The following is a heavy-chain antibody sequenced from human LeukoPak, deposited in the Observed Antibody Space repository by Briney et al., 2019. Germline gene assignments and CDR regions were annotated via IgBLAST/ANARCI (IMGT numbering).Heavy chain of an antibody. J-gene: IGHJ4*02. CDR1: GGSVSSGTYY. CDR3: ARLAVAGMSHFDY. CDR2: IYYSGST. Sequence: SETLSLTCSVPGGSVSSGTYYWSWIRQPPGKGLEWIGYIYYSGSTNYNPSLKSRVTISVDTSKNQFSLKLSSVTAADTAVYYCARLAVAGMSHFDYWGQGTLVTVSS. V-gene: IGHV4-61*01. D-gene: IGHD6-19*01.